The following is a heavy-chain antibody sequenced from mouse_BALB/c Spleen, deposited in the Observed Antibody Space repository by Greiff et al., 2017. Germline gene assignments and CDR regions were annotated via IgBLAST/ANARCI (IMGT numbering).Heavy chain of an antibody. V-gene: IGHV1-80*01. D-gene: IGHD2-4*01. Sequence: QVQLQQSGAELVRPGSSVKISCKASGYAFSSYWMNWVKQRPGQGLEWIGQIYPGDGDTNYNGKFKGKATLTADKSSSTAYMQLSSLTSEDSAVYFCAREHYDYGYAMDYWGQGTSVTVSS. CDR3: AREHYDYGYAMDY. J-gene: IGHJ4*01. CDR2: IYPGDGDT. CDR1: GYAFSSYW.